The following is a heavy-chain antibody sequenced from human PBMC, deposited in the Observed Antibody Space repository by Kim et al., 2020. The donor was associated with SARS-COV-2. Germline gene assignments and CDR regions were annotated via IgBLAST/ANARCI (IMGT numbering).Heavy chain of an antibody. V-gene: IGHV4-39*01. CDR1: GGSISSSSYY. CDR2: IYYSGST. D-gene: IGHD3-3*01. CDR3: ANWGYGFYDFWSGYPPLDY. J-gene: IGHJ4*02. Sequence: SETLSLTCTVSGGSISSSSYYWGWIRQPPGKGLEWIGSIYYSGSTYYNPSLKSRVTISVDTSKNQFSLKLSSVTAADTAVYYCANWGYGFYDFWSGYPPLDYWGQGTRVTVSS.